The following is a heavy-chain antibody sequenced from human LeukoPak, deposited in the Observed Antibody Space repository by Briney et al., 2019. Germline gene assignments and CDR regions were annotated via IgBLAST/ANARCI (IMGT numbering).Heavy chain of an antibody. J-gene: IGHJ4*02. V-gene: IGHV1-2*06. Sequence: ASVRVSCQAAGYTFPGYYMHWVGQAPGQGLEWMGRINPNIGGTNYAQKLQRRLHMTRDTSISTPYMELSRQRSDDAAVYYCARDPTQFPTTDWGQGTLVTVSS. CDR2: INPNIGGT. CDR3: ARDPTQFPTTD. CDR1: GYTFPGYY. D-gene: IGHD1-26*01.